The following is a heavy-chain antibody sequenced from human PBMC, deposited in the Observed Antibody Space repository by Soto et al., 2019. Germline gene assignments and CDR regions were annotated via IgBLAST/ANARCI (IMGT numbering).Heavy chain of an antibody. CDR1: GGSISSGGYY. CDR3: ARVFPVRDKRITIFGVVPRGWFDP. Sequence: SETLSLTCTVSGGSISSGGYYWSWIRQHPGKGLEWIGYIYYSGSTYYNPSLKSRVTISVDTSKNQFSLKLSSVTAADTAVYYCARVFPVRDKRITIFGVVPRGWFDPWGQGTLGTVSS. CDR2: IYYSGST. V-gene: IGHV4-31*03. D-gene: IGHD3-3*01. J-gene: IGHJ5*02.